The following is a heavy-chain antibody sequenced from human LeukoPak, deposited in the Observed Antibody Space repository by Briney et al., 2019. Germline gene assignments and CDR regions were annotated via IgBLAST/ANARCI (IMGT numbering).Heavy chain of an antibody. CDR3: AKDRDYGDYYGMDV. V-gene: IGHV3-30*18. Sequence: GGSLRLSCAASGFTVSSNYMSWVRQAPGKGLEWVAVISYDGSNKYYADSVKGRFTISRDNSKNTLYLQMNSLRAEDTAVYYCAKDRDYGDYYGMDVWGQGTTVTVSS. CDR2: ISYDGSNK. D-gene: IGHD4-17*01. J-gene: IGHJ6*02. CDR1: GFTVSSNY.